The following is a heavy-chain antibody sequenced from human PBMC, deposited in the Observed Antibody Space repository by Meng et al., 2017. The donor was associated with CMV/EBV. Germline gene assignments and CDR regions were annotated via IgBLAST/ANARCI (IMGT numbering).Heavy chain of an antibody. D-gene: IGHD2-2*02. CDR2: IIPIFGTA. V-gene: IGHV1-69*05. J-gene: IGHJ3*02. Sequence: SVKVSCKASGGTFSSYAISWVRQAPGQGLEWMGGIIPIFGTANYAQKFQGTVTITTDESTSTAYMELSSLRSEDTAVYYCARGYCSSTSCYNAFDIWGQGTMVTVSS. CDR1: GGTFSSYA. CDR3: ARGYCSSTSCYNAFDI.